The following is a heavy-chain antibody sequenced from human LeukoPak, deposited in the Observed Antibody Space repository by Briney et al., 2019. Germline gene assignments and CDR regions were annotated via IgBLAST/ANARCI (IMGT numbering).Heavy chain of an antibody. CDR1: GYSISSGYY. V-gene: IGHV4-38-2*02. D-gene: IGHD5-18*01. J-gene: IGHJ6*03. Sequence: SETLSLTCTVSGYSISSGYYWGWIRQPPGKGLEWIGSIYHSGSTHYNPSLKSRVTISVDTSKNQFSLKLSSVTAADTAVYYCARGAMVTYYMDVWGKGTTVTVSS. CDR3: ARGAMVTYYMDV. CDR2: IYHSGST.